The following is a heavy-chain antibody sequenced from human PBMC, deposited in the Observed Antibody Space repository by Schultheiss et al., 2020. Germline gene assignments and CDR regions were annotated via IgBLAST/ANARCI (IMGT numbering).Heavy chain of an antibody. CDR3: AKATGDYYFDY. D-gene: IGHD3-16*01. Sequence: SLRLSCAASGFTFSGYYMSWVRQAPGKGLEWVSGISWNSGSIGYADSVKGRFTISRDNAKNSLYLQMNSLRAEDTALYYCAKATGDYYFDYWGQGTLVTVSS. CDR2: ISWNSGSI. CDR1: GFTFSGYY. J-gene: IGHJ4*02. V-gene: IGHV3-9*01.